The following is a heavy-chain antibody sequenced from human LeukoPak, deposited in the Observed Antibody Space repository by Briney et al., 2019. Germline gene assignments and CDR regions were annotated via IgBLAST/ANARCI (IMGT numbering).Heavy chain of an antibody. CDR3: ARETPYSTNGVWYTKALDY. V-gene: IGHV1-2*06. D-gene: IGHD2-8*01. CDR1: GYTFTDYY. Sequence: ASVKVSCKASGYTFTDYYLQWVRQAPGQGLEWMGRINPNTDSTKYVQKFQGRVTMTRDTSISTAYMELSRLRSDDTAVYYCARETPYSTNGVWYTKALDYWGQGTLVTVSS. J-gene: IGHJ4*02. CDR2: INPNTDST.